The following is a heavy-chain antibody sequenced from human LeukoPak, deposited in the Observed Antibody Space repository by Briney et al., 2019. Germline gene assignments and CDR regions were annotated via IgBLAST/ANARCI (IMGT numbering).Heavy chain of an antibody. CDR2: IWYDGSNK. J-gene: IGHJ4*02. D-gene: IGHD4-17*01. V-gene: IGHV3-33*08. CDR3: ARANGDYPSFYFDY. Sequence: SGGSLRLSCAASGFTFSSYGMHWVRQAPGKGLEWVAVIWYDGSNKYYADSVKGRFTISRDNSKNTLYLQMNSLRAEDTAVYYCARANGDYPSFYFDYWGQGTLVTVSS. CDR1: GFTFSSYG.